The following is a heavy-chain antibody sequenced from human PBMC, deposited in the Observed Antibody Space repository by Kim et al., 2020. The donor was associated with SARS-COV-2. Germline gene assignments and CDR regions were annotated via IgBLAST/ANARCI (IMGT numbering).Heavy chain of an antibody. CDR2: ISSSSSTI. CDR3: ARGADFWSGYDWFDP. V-gene: IGHV3-48*02. J-gene: IGHJ5*02. D-gene: IGHD3-3*01. Sequence: GGSLRLSCAASGFTFSSYSMNWVRQAPGKGLEWVSYISSSSSTIYYADSVKGRFTISRDNAKNSLYLQMNSLRDEDTAVYYCARGADFWSGYDWFDPWGQGTLVTVSS. CDR1: GFTFSSYS.